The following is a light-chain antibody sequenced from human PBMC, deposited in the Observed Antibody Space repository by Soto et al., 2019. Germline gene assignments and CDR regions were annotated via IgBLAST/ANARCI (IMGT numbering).Light chain of an antibody. Sequence: DVVMTQSPDSLALSLGERATINCKSSQILLSSSYNRNYLAWFQQKVGQPPKLLIRWASTRESGVPDRFSASGSATDFTLTINSLPAEDVAVYYCQTYYRVPLTFGGGTKVELK. CDR3: QTYYRVPLT. CDR1: QILLSSSYNRNY. CDR2: WAS. J-gene: IGKJ4*01. V-gene: IGKV4-1*01.